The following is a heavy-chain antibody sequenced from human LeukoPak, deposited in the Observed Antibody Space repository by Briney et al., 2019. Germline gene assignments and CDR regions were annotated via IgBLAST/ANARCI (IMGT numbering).Heavy chain of an antibody. V-gene: IGHV1-2*02. D-gene: IGHD5-18*01. J-gene: IGHJ4*02. Sequence: ASVKVSCKASGYTLSGNYMHWVRQAPGQGPEWMGWINPNTGGTNYAQEFQGRVSMTTDTSTSTAYMELRSLRSDDTAVYYCARVWGGRDTAMVNYFDYWGQGTLVTVSS. CDR2: INPNTGGT. CDR3: ARVWGGRDTAMVNYFDY. CDR1: GYTLSGNY.